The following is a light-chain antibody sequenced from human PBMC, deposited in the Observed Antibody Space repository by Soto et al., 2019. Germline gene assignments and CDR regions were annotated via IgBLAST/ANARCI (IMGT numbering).Light chain of an antibody. CDR2: DVN. Sequence: QSALTQPASVAGSPGQSITISCTGTSSDVGGYNFVSWYQQHPGKVPKLMIFDVNRRPSGVSDRFSGSKSGNTASLTISGLQAEDEGDYYCCSYTSSSTHVFGSGTKVTVL. V-gene: IGLV2-14*03. J-gene: IGLJ1*01. CDR3: CSYTSSSTHV. CDR1: SSDVGGYNF.